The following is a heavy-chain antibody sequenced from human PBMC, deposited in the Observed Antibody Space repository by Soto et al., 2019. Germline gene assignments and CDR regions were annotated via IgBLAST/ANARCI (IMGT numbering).Heavy chain of an antibody. Sequence: PGGSLRLSCAASGFTFSSYAMSWVRQAPGKGLEWVSAISGSGGSTYYADSVKGRFTISRDNSKNTLYLQMNSLRAEDTAVYYCAKKIGQLWSGYYGMDVWGQGTTVTVSS. CDR1: GFTFSSYA. V-gene: IGHV3-23*01. J-gene: IGHJ6*02. CDR3: AKKIGQLWSGYYGMDV. D-gene: IGHD5-18*01. CDR2: ISGSGGST.